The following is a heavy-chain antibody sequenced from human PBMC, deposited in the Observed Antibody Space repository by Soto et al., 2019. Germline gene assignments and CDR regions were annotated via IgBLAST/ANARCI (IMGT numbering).Heavy chain of an antibody. V-gene: IGHV3-23*01. Sequence: EMQLLESGGGLVQPGGSLRLSCVVSGFSFSTYGVTWVRQAPGKGLEWVCGVSGGSGFTHYTDSVKGRFTISGDDSKNTVYLQMHSLRGEDTAVYYCTRWNGYGDLWGHGSRVTVSS. CDR2: VSGGSGFT. CDR1: GFSFSTYG. J-gene: IGHJ5*02. D-gene: IGHD1-1*01. CDR3: TRWNGYGDL.